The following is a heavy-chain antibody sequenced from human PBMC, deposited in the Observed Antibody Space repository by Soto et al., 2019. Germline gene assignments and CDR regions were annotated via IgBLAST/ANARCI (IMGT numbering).Heavy chain of an antibody. J-gene: IGHJ6*03. V-gene: IGHV1-69*02. CDR3: ARGVQGSGSQWRYYYYMDV. D-gene: IGHD3-10*01. CDR2: IIPILGIA. Sequence: GASVKVSCKASGGTFSSYTSSWVRQAPGQGLEWMGRIIPILGIANYAQKFQGRVTITADKSTSTAYMELSSLRSEDTAVYYCARGVQGSGSQWRYYYYMDVWGKGTTVTVSS. CDR1: GGTFSSYT.